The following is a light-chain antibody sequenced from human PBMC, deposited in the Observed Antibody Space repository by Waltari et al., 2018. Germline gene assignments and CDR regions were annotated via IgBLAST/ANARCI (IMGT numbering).Light chain of an antibody. V-gene: IGLV1-40*01. CDR3: QSYDSSLYV. CDR2: GNS. CDR1: SSNIGAGYV. J-gene: IGLJ1*01. Sequence: QSVLTQPPSVSGAPGQRVTISCTGSSSNIGAGYVVHWYQQLPGTAPKLLIYGNSKRPSGVPDRFSGSKSGTSASLAITGLQAEDEADYYCQSYDSSLYVFGTGTKVTVL.